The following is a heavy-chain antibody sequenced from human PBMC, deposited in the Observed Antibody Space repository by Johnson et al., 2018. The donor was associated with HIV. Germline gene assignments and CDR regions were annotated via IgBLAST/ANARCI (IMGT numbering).Heavy chain of an antibody. D-gene: IGHD7-27*01. CDR3: ARDPSTQYSRLTGDFGAFDI. Sequence: EVQLMESGGGLIQPGGSLRLSCAASGFTVSSNYMSWVRQAPGKGLEWVSVIYSGGSTYYADSVKGRFTISRDNSKNTLYLQMNSLRDEDTALYYCARDPSTQYSRLTGDFGAFDIWGQGTMVIVSS. CDR1: GFTVSSNY. V-gene: IGHV3-53*01. J-gene: IGHJ3*02. CDR2: IYSGGST.